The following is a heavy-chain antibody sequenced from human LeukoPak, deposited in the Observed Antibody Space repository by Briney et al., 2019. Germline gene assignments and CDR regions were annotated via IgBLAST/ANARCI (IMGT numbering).Heavy chain of an antibody. CDR1: GFTFSGYS. Sequence: QTGGSLRLSCAASGFTFSGYSMNWVRQAPGKGLEWVSYISSGGSTIYYADSVRGRFTISRDNAKSSLYLQMNSLRAEDTAVYYCARGRADYYFDYWSQGTLVTVSS. J-gene: IGHJ4*02. CDR2: ISSGGSTI. V-gene: IGHV3-48*01. CDR3: ARGRADYYFDY. D-gene: IGHD2-21*02.